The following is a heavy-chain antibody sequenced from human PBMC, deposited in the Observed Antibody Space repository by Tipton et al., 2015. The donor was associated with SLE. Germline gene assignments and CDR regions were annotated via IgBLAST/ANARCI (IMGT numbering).Heavy chain of an antibody. CDR3: AREGGQQLLAYFYY. CDR1: GGSFSGYY. D-gene: IGHD6-13*01. J-gene: IGHJ4*02. Sequence: LRLSCAVYGGSFSGYYWSWIRQPPGKGLEWIGEINHSGSTNYNPSLKSRVTISVDTSKNQFSLKLSSVTAADTAVYYCAREGGQQLLAYFYYWGQGTLVTVSS. CDR2: INHSGST. V-gene: IGHV4-34*01.